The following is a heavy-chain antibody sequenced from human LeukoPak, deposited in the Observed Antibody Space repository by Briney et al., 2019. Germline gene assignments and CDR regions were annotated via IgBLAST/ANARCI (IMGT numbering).Heavy chain of an antibody. V-gene: IGHV4-59*05. Sequence: SETLSLTCIVSGDSITNHYWSLIRRPPGKGLEWIGSIYYSGSTYYNPSLKSRVTISVDTSKNQFSLKLSSVTAADTAVYYCARLGPAYDFWSGYQNWFDPWGQGTLVTVSS. CDR1: GDSITNHY. CDR2: IYYSGST. J-gene: IGHJ5*02. D-gene: IGHD3-3*01. CDR3: ARLGPAYDFWSGYQNWFDP.